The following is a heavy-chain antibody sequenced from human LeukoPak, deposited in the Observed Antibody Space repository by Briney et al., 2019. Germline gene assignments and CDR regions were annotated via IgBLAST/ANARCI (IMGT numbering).Heavy chain of an antibody. J-gene: IGHJ3*02. CDR1: GYSISSGDYY. CDR3: ARNLGGAFDI. CDR2: IYYSGST. Sequence: SETLSLTCTVSGYSISSGDYYWSWIRQPPGKGLEWIGYIYYSGSTYYNPSLKSRVTISVDTSKNQFSLKLSSVTAADTAVYYCARNLGGAFDIWGQGTMVTVSS. V-gene: IGHV4-30-4*01. D-gene: IGHD3-16*01.